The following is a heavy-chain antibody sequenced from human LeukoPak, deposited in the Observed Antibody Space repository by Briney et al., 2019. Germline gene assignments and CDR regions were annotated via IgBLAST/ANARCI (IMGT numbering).Heavy chain of an antibody. CDR1: GGSISSGSYY. J-gene: IGHJ3*02. V-gene: IGHV4-61*02. Sequence: SQTLSLTCTVSGGSISSGSYYWSWIRQPAGKGLEWIGLIYTSGSTYYNPSLKSRVTISVDTSKNQFSLKLSSVTAADTAVYYCARDRKWELLDAFDIWGQGTMVTVSS. CDR2: IYTSGST. D-gene: IGHD1-26*01. CDR3: ARDRKWELLDAFDI.